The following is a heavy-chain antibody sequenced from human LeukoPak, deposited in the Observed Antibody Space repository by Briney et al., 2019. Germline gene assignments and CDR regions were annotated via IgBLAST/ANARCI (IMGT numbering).Heavy chain of an antibody. CDR2: IYTSGST. D-gene: IGHD5-24*01. CDR3: ARTSNYDAFDI. V-gene: IGHV4-4*07. Sequence: SETLSLTCAVSGGSINTYYWSWIRQPAGKGLEWIGRIYTSGSTNYNPSLKSRVTMSIDTSKNQFSLKLSSVTAADTAVYYCARTSNYDAFDIWGQGAMVTVSS. J-gene: IGHJ3*02. CDR1: GGSINTYY.